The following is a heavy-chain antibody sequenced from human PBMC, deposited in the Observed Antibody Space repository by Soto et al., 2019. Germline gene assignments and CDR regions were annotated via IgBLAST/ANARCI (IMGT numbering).Heavy chain of an antibody. V-gene: IGHV4-31*03. CDR1: VVSISSGGYY. CDR3: ARAGSSGWYNY. J-gene: IGHJ4*02. Sequence: SETLSLTCTFSVVSISSGGYYCSWIRQHPGKGLEWIGYIYYSGSTHYNPSLKSRVTISVDTSKNQFSLKLSSVTAADTAVYYCARAGSSGWYNYWGQGTLVTVSS. D-gene: IGHD6-19*01. CDR2: IYYSGST.